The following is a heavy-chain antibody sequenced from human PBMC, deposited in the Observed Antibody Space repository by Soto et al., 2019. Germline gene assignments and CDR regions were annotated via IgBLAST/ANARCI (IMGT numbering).Heavy chain of an antibody. Sequence: QVQLQESGPGLVKPSETLSLTCDVSGDSISSPTWWTWVRQPPGKGLEWIGEVYHSGSTNYNSSLRSRVSISVDKSKNQFSLRLTSVTAADPAGYYCATRAPIDGDPYWGQGTLVTVSS. CDR1: GDSISSPTW. D-gene: IGHD4-17*01. CDR3: ATRAPIDGDPY. CDR2: VYHSGST. J-gene: IGHJ4*02. V-gene: IGHV4-4*02.